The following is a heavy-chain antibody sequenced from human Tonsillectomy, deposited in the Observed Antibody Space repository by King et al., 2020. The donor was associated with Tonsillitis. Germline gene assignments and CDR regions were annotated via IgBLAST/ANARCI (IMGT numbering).Heavy chain of an antibody. CDR3: AKPHPTKALRFHSDGYYPYDTFDV. CDR1: GLTFSTYG. CDR2: IRYDGGDK. Sequence: VQLVESGGGVVQPGGSLRLSCAASGLTFSTYGMHWVRQAPGKGLEWVAFIRYDGGDKYYADSVKGRFPISRDNSHNTLFLQMNTLRTEDTAVYYCAKPHPTKALRFHSDGYYPYDTFDVWGQGKMVSVSS. D-gene: IGHD3-22*01. J-gene: IGHJ3*01. V-gene: IGHV3-30*02.